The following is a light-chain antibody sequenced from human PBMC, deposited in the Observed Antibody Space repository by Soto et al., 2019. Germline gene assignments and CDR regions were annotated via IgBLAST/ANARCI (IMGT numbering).Light chain of an antibody. Sequence: VLTQSPDTLSLSPGDRATLSCRANQRASRQYLSWYQQRPGQPPRLLIYSVSMRADGIPDRFSGSGSGSEFTLTISSLEPEDFAVYYCQQRSNWPLTFGGGTKVEIK. CDR1: QRASRQY. CDR3: QQRSNWPLT. V-gene: IGKV3-11*01. J-gene: IGKJ4*01. CDR2: SVS.